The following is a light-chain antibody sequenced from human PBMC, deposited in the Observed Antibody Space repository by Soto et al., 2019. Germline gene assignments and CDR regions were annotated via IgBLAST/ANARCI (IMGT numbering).Light chain of an antibody. V-gene: IGKV1-27*01. Sequence: DIQMTQSPTSQSASVGDRVTITCRASQDIRNFVAWYQQKPGKAPKLLIYAASTLQSGVPSRFSGSGSGTAFTLTINSLQPDDVATYSCQKYSSVPVFGPGTKVEIK. CDR1: QDIRNF. CDR3: QKYSSVPV. CDR2: AAS. J-gene: IGKJ3*01.